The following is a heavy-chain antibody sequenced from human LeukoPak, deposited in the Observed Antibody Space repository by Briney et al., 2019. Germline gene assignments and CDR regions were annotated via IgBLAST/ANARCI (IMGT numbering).Heavy chain of an antibody. CDR1: GGSISSYY. CDR2: IYYSGST. V-gene: IGHV4-59*01. D-gene: IGHD5-18*01. Sequence: PSETLSLTCTVSGGSISSYYWSWIRQPPGKGLEWIGYIYYSGSTNYNPSLKSRVTISVDTSKNQFSLKLSSVTAADTAVYYCARGRGYSYVIDAFDIWGQGTMATVSS. J-gene: IGHJ3*02. CDR3: ARGRGYSYVIDAFDI.